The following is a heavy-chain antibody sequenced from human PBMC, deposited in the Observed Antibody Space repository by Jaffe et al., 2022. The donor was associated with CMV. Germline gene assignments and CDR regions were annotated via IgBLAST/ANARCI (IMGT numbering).Heavy chain of an antibody. V-gene: IGHV1-18*01. Sequence: QVQLVQSGAEVKRPGASVKVSCKASGYTFANYGVAWVRQAPGQGPEWMGWISAYNGNTNYAQNLQGRITMTTDTPTTTAYMELRTLRSDDTAVYYCARDQRVVGTTRPYYFDYWGQGTLVTVSS. CDR2: ISAYNGNT. D-gene: IGHD1-26*01. CDR3: ARDQRVVGTTRPYYFDY. CDR1: GYTFANYG. J-gene: IGHJ4*02.